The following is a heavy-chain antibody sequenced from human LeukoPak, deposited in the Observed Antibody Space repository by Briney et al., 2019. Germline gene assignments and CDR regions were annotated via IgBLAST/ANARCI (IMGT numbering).Heavy chain of an antibody. J-gene: IGHJ6*02. D-gene: IGHD6-19*01. V-gene: IGHV6-1*01. CDR2: TYYRSKWYN. Sequence: SQTLSLTCAISGDSVSSNSAAWNWIRQSPSRGLEWLGRTYYRSKWYNDYAVSVKSRITINPDTSKNQFSLQLNSVTPEDTAVYYCARDLPVDSSGWYGNYYYYGMDVWGQGTTVTVSS. CDR3: ARDLPVDSSGWYGNYYYYGMDV. CDR1: GDSVSSNSAA.